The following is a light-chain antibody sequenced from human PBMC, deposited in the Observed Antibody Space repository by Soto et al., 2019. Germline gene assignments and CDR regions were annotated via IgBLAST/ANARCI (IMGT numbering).Light chain of an antibody. Sequence: QSALTQPRSVSGSPGQSVTISCTGTSSDVGGYNYVSWYQQHPGKAPKLMIYDVSKRPSGVPDRFSGSKSGNTASLTISGLQAEDDAAYYCCSYAGSYTWVFGTGTKVTVL. CDR2: DVS. J-gene: IGLJ1*01. CDR1: SSDVGGYNY. CDR3: CSYAGSYTWV. V-gene: IGLV2-11*01.